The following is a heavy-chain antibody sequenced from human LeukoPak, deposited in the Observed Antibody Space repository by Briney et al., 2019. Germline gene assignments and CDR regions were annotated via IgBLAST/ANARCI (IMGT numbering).Heavy chain of an antibody. CDR3: AKVGIRISLIVVVFTTADDWYFDL. Sequence: GGSLRLSCAASGFTFSNYAMSWVRQAPGKGLEGVSGISGSAGSTYYAESVMGRLTISRDNSKITLYLQMDSLRAEDTAVYYCAKVGIRISLIVVVFTTADDWYFDLWGRGTLVTVSS. V-gene: IGHV3-23*01. J-gene: IGHJ2*01. CDR2: ISGSAGST. D-gene: IGHD3-22*01. CDR1: GFTFSNYA.